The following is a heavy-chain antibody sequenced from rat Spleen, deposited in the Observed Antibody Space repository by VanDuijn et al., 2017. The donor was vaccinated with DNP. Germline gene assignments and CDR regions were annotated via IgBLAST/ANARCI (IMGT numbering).Heavy chain of an antibody. CDR3: ARGSGTYYWYFDF. CDR2: IIYDGSTT. D-gene: IGHD5-1*01. J-gene: IGHJ1*01. Sequence: EVQLVESGGGLVQPGRSLKLSCAASGFTFSDYNMAWVRQAPKKGLEWVATIIYDGSTTYYRDSVKGRFTISRDNTKSSLYLQMNSLKSEDTATYHCARGSGTYYWYFDFWGPGTMVTVSS. V-gene: IGHV5-7*01. CDR1: GFTFSDYN.